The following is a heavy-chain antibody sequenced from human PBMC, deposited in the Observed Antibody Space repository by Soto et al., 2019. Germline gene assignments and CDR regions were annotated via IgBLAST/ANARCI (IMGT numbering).Heavy chain of an antibody. V-gene: IGHV3-64*01. CDR2: SSGDGFST. Sequence: EVQLVESGGGLVQPGGSLRLSCAASGFAFSRHGLHWVRQAPGKGLEYVSASSGDGFSTYYANSVKGRFTISRDNSKNTLYLQMGSLRTEDMGVYYCGREKAAFDAFDSWCQGTMVTVSS. CDR3: GREKAAFDAFDS. J-gene: IGHJ3*02. D-gene: IGHD2-15*01. CDR1: GFAFSRHG.